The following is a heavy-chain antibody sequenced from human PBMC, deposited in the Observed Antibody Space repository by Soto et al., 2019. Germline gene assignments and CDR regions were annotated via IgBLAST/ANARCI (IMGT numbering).Heavy chain of an antibody. CDR1: GFTFSSYG. J-gene: IGHJ4*02. CDR2: IWYDASNK. CDR3: ARDCAGYSSGWYQRGGFDY. D-gene: IGHD6-19*01. V-gene: IGHV3-33*01. Sequence: QVQLVEAGGGVVQPGRSLRLSFAASGFTFSSYGMHWVRQAPGKGLEWVAVIWYDASNKYYADSVKGRFTIARDNSKNTLYMQMNSLGAEDTAVYYCARDCAGYSSGWYQRGGFDYWGQGTLVTVSS.